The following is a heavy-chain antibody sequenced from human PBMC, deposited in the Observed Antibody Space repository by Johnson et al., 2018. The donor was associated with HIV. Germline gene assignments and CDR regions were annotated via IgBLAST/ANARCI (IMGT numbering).Heavy chain of an antibody. CDR1: GFTVSSNY. J-gene: IGHJ3*02. Sequence: VQLVESGGGVVQPGTSLRLSCAASGFTVSSNYMSWVRQAPGKGLEWVSVIYSGGSTYYADSVKGRFTISRDNSKNTLYLQMNSLRAEDTAVYYCAKDRPLVVVTHDAFDIWGQGTMVTVSS. D-gene: IGHD2-21*02. V-gene: IGHV3-66*02. CDR3: AKDRPLVVVTHDAFDI. CDR2: IYSGGST.